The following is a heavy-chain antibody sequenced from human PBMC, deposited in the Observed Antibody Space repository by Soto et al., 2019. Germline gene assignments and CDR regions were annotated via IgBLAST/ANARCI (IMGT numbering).Heavy chain of an antibody. J-gene: IGHJ4*02. CDR3: ARSPPGGATDY. CDR2: IIPIFGTA. CDR1: GGTFSSYA. V-gene: IGHV1-69*06. Sequence: QVQLVQSGAEVKKPGSSVKVSCKASGGTFSSYAISWVRQAPGQGLEWMGGIIPIFGTANYAQKFQGRVTITADKPTNTAYRELSSLRSEDRAVYSGARSPPGGATDYWGKGTLVTVSS. D-gene: IGHD1-26*01.